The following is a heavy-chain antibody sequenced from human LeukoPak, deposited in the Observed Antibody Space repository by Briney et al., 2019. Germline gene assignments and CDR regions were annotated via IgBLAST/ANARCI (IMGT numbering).Heavy chain of an antibody. CDR1: GYSISSGYY. CDR3: ARCSFEGWFDP. CDR2: IYHSGST. V-gene: IGHV4-38-2*02. D-gene: IGHD3-3*02. J-gene: IGHJ5*02. Sequence: PSETLSLTCTVSGYSISSGYYWGWIRQPPGKGLEWIGSIYHSGSTYYNPSLKSRVTISVDTSKNQFSLKLSSVTAADTAVYYCARCSFEGWFDPWGQGTLVTVSS.